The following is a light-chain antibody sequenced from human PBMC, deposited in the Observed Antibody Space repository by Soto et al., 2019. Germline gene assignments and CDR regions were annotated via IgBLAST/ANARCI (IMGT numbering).Light chain of an antibody. Sequence: EIVMTQSPATLSVSPGERATLSCRASQSVNNNLAWYQQKPGQGPRLLIYGASTRATGIPARFSGSGSGTEFTLTISSLQSEDFAVYYCQQYNNWPPWTFGQGTKVEIK. CDR3: QQYNNWPPWT. V-gene: IGKV3-15*01. J-gene: IGKJ1*01. CDR1: QSVNNN. CDR2: GAS.